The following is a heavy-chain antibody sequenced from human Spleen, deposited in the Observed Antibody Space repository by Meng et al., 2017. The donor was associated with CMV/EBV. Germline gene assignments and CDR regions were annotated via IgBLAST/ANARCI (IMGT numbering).Heavy chain of an antibody. D-gene: IGHD2-2*01. CDR2: IYNRGSA. J-gene: IGHJ4*02. Sequence: GSLRLSCTVSGGSIINYYWSWIRQPPGKGLEWIGYIYNRGSANYNPSLKSRVTISVDTSKNQFSLKLNSVTTADTAVYYCARVGPASARGNFDFWGRGTLVTVSS. CDR3: ARVGPASARGNFDF. CDR1: GGSIINYY. V-gene: IGHV4-59*01.